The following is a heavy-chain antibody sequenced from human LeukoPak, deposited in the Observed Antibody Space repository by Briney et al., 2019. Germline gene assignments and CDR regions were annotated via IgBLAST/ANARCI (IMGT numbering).Heavy chain of an antibody. D-gene: IGHD1-1*01. Sequence: PGGSLRLSCAASGFTFSNYWMHWVRQAPGKGLVYVSRINSDGSSANYADSVQGRFTISRDNAKNTLYLEMNSLRADDTAVYYCARPVTGTYAPLEHWGQGTLVTVSS. CDR1: GFTFSNYW. CDR2: INSDGSSA. CDR3: ARPVTGTYAPLEH. J-gene: IGHJ1*01. V-gene: IGHV3-74*01.